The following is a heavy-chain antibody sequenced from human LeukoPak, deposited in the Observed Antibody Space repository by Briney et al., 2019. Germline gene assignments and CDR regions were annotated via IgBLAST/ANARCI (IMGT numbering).Heavy chain of an antibody. V-gene: IGHV3-23*01. CDR3: AKDVNSSGYYLGFDY. CDR1: GFTFSTYA. J-gene: IGHJ4*02. Sequence: GGSLRLSCAASGFTFSTYAMSWVRQAPGKGLEWVTTISGGGDKQYADHVKGRFTVSRDDSKNTLYLQMNSLRAEDTAPYYCAKDVNSSGYYLGFDYWGQGTLVTVSS. D-gene: IGHD3-22*01. CDR2: ISGGGDK.